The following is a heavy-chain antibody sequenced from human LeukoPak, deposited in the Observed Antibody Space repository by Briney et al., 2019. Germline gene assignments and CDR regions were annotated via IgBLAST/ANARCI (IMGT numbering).Heavy chain of an antibody. CDR2: INWNGGST. CDR3: ARDPDYYDSSGAFDI. V-gene: IGHV3-20*01. Sequence: GGSLRLSCAASGFTFSSYGMHWVRQAPGKGLEWVSGINWNGGSTGYADSVKGRFTISRDNAKNSLYLQMNSLRAEDTALYHCARDPDYYDSSGAFDIWGQGTMVTVSS. J-gene: IGHJ3*02. D-gene: IGHD3-22*01. CDR1: GFTFSSYG.